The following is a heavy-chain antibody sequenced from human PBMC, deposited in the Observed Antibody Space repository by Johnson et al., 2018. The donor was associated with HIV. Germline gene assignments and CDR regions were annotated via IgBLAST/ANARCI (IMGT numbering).Heavy chain of an antibody. D-gene: IGHD3-22*01. CDR1: GFTFSSYA. V-gene: IGHV3-23*04. CDR3: ARGLGDSSGYTDAFDI. CDR2: ISGSGGST. J-gene: IGHJ3*02. Sequence: VQLVESGGGLVQPGGSLRLSCAASGFTFSSYAMSWVRQAPGKGLEWVSAISGSGGSTYYADSVKGRFTISRDNSKNTLYLQMNSLGAEDTAVYYCARGLGDSSGYTDAFDIWGQGTMVTVSS.